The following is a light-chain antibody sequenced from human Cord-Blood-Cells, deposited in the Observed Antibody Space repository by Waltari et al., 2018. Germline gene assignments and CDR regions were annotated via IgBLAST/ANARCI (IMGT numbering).Light chain of an antibody. V-gene: IGKV2-30*01. CDR3: MQGTHWPRT. Sequence: DVVMTQSPLSLPVTLGQPASIPCRSSQSLVYSDGNTYLNLFQPRPGQSPRRLIYKVSNRDSGVPDRVSGSGAGTDFTLKISRVEAEDVGVYYCMQGTHWPRTFGQGTKVEIK. CDR2: KVS. J-gene: IGKJ1*01. CDR1: QSLVYSDGNTY.